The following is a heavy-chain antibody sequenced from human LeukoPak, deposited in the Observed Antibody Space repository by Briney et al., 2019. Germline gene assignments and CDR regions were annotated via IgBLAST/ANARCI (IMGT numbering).Heavy chain of an antibody. CDR3: ASAAERELLNRPHFDH. J-gene: IGHJ4*02. D-gene: IGHD3-10*01. CDR2: IIPVYRTA. CDR1: GGNLSNYD. V-gene: IGHV1-69*05. Sequence: SVKVSCKVSGGNLSNYDISWVRQAPGQGLEWMGGIIPVYRTATYAQKFQGRVTIITDEFTSAAYMEMTSLRPEDTAMYYCASAAERELLNRPHFDHWGQGTLVSVSS.